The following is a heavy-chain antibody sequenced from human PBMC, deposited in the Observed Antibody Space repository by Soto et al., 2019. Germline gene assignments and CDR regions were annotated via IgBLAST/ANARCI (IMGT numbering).Heavy chain of an antibody. CDR3: GHTMPPRIFDY. V-gene: IGHV2-5*02. J-gene: IGHJ4*02. D-gene: IGHD2-2*01. CDR2: IYWDDDK. Sequence: QITLKESGPTLVKPTQTLTLTCTFSGFSLSTSGVGVGWVRQPPGKALEWLALIYWDDDKRYSPSLQSRLTITKHTSKNQVVLTITNMDPVDTATYYCGHTMPPRIFDYWGQGTLVTVSS. CDR1: GFSLSTSGVG.